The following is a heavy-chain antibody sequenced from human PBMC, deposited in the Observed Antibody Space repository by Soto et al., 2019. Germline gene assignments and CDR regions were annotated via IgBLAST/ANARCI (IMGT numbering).Heavy chain of an antibody. CDR3: ARDPGIAAAGS. Sequence: SVKVSCKASGDTFSSYAISWVRQAPGQGLEWMGGIIPIFGTANYAQKFQGRITITADESTNRAYREVGSRGSENTAVYYCARDPGIAAAGSWGQGXMITV. CDR1: GDTFSSYA. D-gene: IGHD6-13*01. J-gene: IGHJ3*01. V-gene: IGHV1-69*13. CDR2: IIPIFGTA.